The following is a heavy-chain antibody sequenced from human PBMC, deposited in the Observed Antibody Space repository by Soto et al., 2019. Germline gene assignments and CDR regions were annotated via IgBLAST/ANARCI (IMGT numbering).Heavy chain of an antibody. V-gene: IGHV1-18*01. J-gene: IGHJ3*02. Sequence: SDQVSFRASGYTFPSSGISLGRQAPGQGLEWMGWISAYNGNTNYAQKLQGRVTMTTDTSTSTAYMELRSLRSDDTDVYYCATSDVVVVADAFDIWGQGTMVTVSS. CDR2: ISAYNGNT. CDR3: ATSDVVVVADAFDI. CDR1: GYTFPSSG. D-gene: IGHD2-15*01.